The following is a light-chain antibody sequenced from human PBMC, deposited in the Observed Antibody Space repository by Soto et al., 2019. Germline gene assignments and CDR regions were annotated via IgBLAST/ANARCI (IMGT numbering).Light chain of an antibody. CDR3: QQYGSSPYT. V-gene: IGKV3D-20*01. CDR2: DAS. Sequence: EIVLTQSPATLSLSPGERATLSCGASQSVSSSYSAWYQQKPGLAPRLLIYDASSSATGIPDRFSGSGSGTDFTLTISRLEPEDFAVYYCQQYGSSPYTFGQGTQLEIK. CDR1: QSVSSSY. J-gene: IGKJ2*01.